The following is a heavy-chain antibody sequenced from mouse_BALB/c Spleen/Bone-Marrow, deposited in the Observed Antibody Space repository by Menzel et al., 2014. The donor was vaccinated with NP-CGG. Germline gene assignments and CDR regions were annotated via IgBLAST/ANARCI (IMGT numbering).Heavy chain of an antibody. J-gene: IGHJ4*01. CDR1: GYTFTDYA. V-gene: IGHV1-67*01. CDR2: ISTYSGNT. CDR3: ARGGYAIDY. Sequence: VQLLESGPELVKPGVSVKISCKGSGYTFTDYAMHWVKQSHAKSLEWIGGISTYSGNTNYNQKFKGEATMTADKSSSTAYMDLARLTSEDSAIYFCARGGYAIDYWGQGPSVTVST.